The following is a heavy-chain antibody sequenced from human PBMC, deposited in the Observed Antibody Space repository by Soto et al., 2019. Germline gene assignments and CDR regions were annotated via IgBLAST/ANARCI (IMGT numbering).Heavy chain of an antibody. CDR2: IYQSGVT. J-gene: IGHJ5*02. D-gene: IGHD6-19*01. Sequence: SETLSLTCNMSGDSYSISTYSWSWIRQPPGKALQWTGFIYQSGVTSYNPSLASRVSISLDRSNNQCSLKLKSVTAADTAVYFCAGMPYTSGLRFDPWGPGTLVTVSS. CDR1: GDSYSISTYS. CDR3: AGMPYTSGLRFDP. V-gene: IGHV4-30-2*01.